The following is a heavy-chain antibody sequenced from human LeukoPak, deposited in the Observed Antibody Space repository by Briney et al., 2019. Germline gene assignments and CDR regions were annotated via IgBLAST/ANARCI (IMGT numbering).Heavy chain of an antibody. D-gene: IGHD3-22*01. V-gene: IGHV3-53*05. CDR3: APRIYYDSSSLGY. CDR1: GFTVSSNY. Sequence: GGSLRLSCAASGFTVSSNYMSWVRQAPGKGLEWVSVIYSGGSTYYADSVKGRFTISRDNSKNTLYLQMNSLRAEDTAVYYCAPRIYYDSSSLGYWGQGTLVTVSS. CDR2: IYSGGST. J-gene: IGHJ4*02.